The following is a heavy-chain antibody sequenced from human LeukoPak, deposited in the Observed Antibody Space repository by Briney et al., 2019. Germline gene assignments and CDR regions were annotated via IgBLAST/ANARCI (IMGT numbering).Heavy chain of an antibody. J-gene: IGHJ6*02. Sequence: PGGSLRLSCAASGFTFSSYSMNWVRQAPGKGLEWVSSISSSSSYIYYADSAKGRFTTSRDNAKNSLYLQMNSLRAEDTAVYYCARDRLEYYYGMDVWGQGTTVTVSS. CDR3: ARDRLEYYYGMDV. CDR1: GFTFSSYS. CDR2: ISSSSSYI. D-gene: IGHD6-19*01. V-gene: IGHV3-21*01.